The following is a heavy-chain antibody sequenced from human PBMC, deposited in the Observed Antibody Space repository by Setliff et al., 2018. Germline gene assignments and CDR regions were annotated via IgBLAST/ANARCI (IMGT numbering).Heavy chain of an antibody. Sequence: SETLSLTCTVSGGSISSSSYYWGWIRQPPGKGLERIGIIYYSGSTYYNPSLKSRVTISVDTSKNQFSLKLSSVTAADTAVYYCARQQQLVIGSTAYYYYGMDVWGQGTTVTVSS. D-gene: IGHD6-13*01. J-gene: IGHJ6*02. CDR1: GGSISSSSYY. V-gene: IGHV4-39*07. CDR3: ARQQQLVIGSTAYYYYGMDV. CDR2: IYYSGST.